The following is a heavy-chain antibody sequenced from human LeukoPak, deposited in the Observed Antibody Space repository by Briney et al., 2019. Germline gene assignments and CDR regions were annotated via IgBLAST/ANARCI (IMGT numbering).Heavy chain of an antibody. CDR2: ISYDGSNK. CDR1: KFTFSSYD. Sequence: PGRSLRLSCAASKFTFSSYDMHWVRQAPGKGLEWVAVISYDGSNKFYADSVKGRFTISRDNSKNTLYLQMNSLRAEDTAAYYCVKDAGDYGHFFGYWGQGTLVTVSS. J-gene: IGHJ4*02. D-gene: IGHD4-17*01. CDR3: VKDAGDYGHFFGY. V-gene: IGHV3-30*18.